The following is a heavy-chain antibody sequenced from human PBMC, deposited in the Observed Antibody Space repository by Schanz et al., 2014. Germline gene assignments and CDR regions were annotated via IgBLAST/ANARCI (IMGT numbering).Heavy chain of an antibody. CDR3: ARDRGYCSGGSCLTFDY. V-gene: IGHV3-21*01. CDR1: GFTISSYS. CDR2: ISSSGSYI. D-gene: IGHD2-15*01. Sequence: EVHLVESGGGLVKRGGSLRLSCAASGFTISSYSRNWVRQAPGKGLEWVSSISSSGSYIYYADSVKGRFSISRDNAKNSLFLQMNRLSAEDTAVYYCARDRGYCSGGSCLTFDYWGQGTLVTVSS. J-gene: IGHJ4*02.